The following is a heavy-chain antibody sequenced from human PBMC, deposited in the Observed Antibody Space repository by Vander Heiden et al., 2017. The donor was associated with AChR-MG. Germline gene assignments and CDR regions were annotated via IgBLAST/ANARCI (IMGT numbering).Heavy chain of an antibody. CDR2: ISYDGSNK. CDR1: GFTFSCYA. J-gene: IGHJ5*02. V-gene: IGHV3-30-3*01. Sequence: QVQLVESGGGVVQPGRSLRLPRAASGFTFSCYAMHWVRQAPGKGLEWVAVISYDGSNKYYADSVKGRFTISRDNSKNTLYLQMNSLRAEDTAVYYCARDADGWFDPWGQGTLVTVSS. CDR3: ARDADGWFDP.